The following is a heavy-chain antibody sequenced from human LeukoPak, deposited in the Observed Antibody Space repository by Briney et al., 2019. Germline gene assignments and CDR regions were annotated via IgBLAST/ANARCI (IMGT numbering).Heavy chain of an antibody. CDR2: IYSGGST. D-gene: IGHD5-12*01. CDR3: ARERGYSGYAYDY. J-gene: IGHJ4*02. CDR1: GSTVSSNY. Sequence: PGGSLRLSCAASGSTVSSNYMSWVRQAPGKGLEWVSVIYSGGSTYYADSVKGRFTISRDNSKNTLYLQMNSLRAEDTAVYYCARERGYSGYAYDYWGQGTPVTVSS. V-gene: IGHV3-66*01.